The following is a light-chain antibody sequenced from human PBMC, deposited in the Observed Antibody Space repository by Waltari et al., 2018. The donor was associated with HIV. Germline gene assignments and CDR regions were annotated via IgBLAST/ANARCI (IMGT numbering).Light chain of an antibody. V-gene: IGKV3-15*01. CDR3: QQYNNWPLT. J-gene: IGKJ4*01. CDR1: QSVSSN. CDR2: GAS. Sequence: EIVMTQSPATLSVSPGERATLSCRASQSVSSNLAWYQQKPGQAPRLLSYGASTRATGIPARCRGSGSGTEFTLTISSLQSEDFAVYYCQQYNNWPLTFGGGTKVEIK.